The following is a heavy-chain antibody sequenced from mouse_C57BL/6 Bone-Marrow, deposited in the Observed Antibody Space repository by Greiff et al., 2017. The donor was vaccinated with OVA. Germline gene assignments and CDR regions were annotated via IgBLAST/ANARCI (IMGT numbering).Heavy chain of an antibody. D-gene: IGHD4-1*01. J-gene: IGHJ2*01. CDR1: GFTFSSYA. CDR2: ISDGGSYT. V-gene: IGHV5-4*03. Sequence: DVMLVESGGGLVTPGGSLKLSCAASGFTFSSYAMSWVRQTPEKRLEWVATISDGGSYTYYPDNGKGRFTISRDNAKNNLYLQMRHLKSEDTAMYYCARGSGSSFDYWGQGTTLTVSS. CDR3: ARGSGSSFDY.